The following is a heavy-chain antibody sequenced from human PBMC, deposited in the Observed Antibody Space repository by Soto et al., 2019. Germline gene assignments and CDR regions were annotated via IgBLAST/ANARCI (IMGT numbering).Heavy chain of an antibody. Sequence: QVQLVEAGGGVGQPGRSLRLSCAASGFTFSGHGMHWVRQAPGKGLEWVAVVWHDGSKEYYADSVKGRFTISRDNSKNTLYMQMNSLRAEDTAVYYCARGRGGDYGGNSGYYDYWGKGTLVTVSS. CDR1: GFTFSGHG. CDR3: ARGRGGDYGGNSGYYDY. J-gene: IGHJ4*02. CDR2: VWHDGSKE. V-gene: IGHV3-33*01. D-gene: IGHD4-17*01.